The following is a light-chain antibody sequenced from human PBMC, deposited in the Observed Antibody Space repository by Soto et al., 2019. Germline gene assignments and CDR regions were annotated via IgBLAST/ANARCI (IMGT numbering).Light chain of an antibody. V-gene: IGLV1-40*01. CDR2: GNN. CDR1: SSNIGAGYD. J-gene: IGLJ1*01. CDR3: QSYDSSLSGYV. Sequence: QSVLRQPPSVSGAPGQRFTIFCTGSSSNIGAGYDVHWYQQLPGTAPTLLISGNNNRPSGVPDRLSGSKSGTSASLAITGLRAEDEADYFCQSYDSSLSGYVFGTGTKVTVL.